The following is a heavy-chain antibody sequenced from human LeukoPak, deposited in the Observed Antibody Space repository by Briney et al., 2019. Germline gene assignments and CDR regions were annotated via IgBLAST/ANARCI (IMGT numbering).Heavy chain of an antibody. V-gene: IGHV1-46*01. CDR1: GYTFTSYY. CDR2: INPSGGST. CDR3: ARDSESTYYYDSSGSKGD. Sequence: ASVKVSCKASGYTFTSYYMHWVRQAPGQGLVWMGIINPSGGSTSYAQKFQGRVTMTRDTSTSTVYMELSSLRSEDTAVYYCARDSESTYYYDSSGSKGDWGQGTLVTVSS. D-gene: IGHD3-22*01. J-gene: IGHJ4*02.